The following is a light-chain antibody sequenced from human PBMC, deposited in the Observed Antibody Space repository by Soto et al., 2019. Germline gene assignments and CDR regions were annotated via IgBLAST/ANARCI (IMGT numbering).Light chain of an antibody. CDR2: DAA. Sequence: EIVMTQSPATLYVSPGERATLSCRASRSIGSTLAWYQQKPGQAPRLLIYDAATRATGIRVRFSCSGSGTEFALTISSLQSEDFAVYYCQQHNNGAPIYTFGQGTKLEIK. J-gene: IGKJ2*01. CDR1: RSIGST. CDR3: QQHNNGAPIYT. V-gene: IGKV3-15*01.